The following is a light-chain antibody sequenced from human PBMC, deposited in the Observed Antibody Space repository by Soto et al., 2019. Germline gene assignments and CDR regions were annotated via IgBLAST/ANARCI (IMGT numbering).Light chain of an antibody. Sequence: EIVMQQSPATLSVSPGERAPLSCRAIQSDRSNLAWYQHKPGQAPRLLIYVASSRPAGVPARFSGSGSGTEFTLTISSLQSEDFAVYYCQQYNNWPETVGQGTQVEIK. CDR1: QSDRSN. V-gene: IGKV3-15*01. J-gene: IGKJ1*01. CDR3: QQYNNWPET. CDR2: VAS.